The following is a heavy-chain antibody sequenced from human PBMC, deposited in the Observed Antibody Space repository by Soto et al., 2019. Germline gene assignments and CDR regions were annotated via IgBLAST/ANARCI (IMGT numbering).Heavy chain of an antibody. J-gene: IGHJ6*02. V-gene: IGHV4-61*08. D-gene: IGHD3-10*01. Sequence: QVQLQESGLGLVKPSETLSLTCTVSSGSVNSDGYYWTWIRQPPGKRMEWIGSLYYSGSTNYNPSLKSRVTISVDTSKNQFSMRLRSVTAADTAGYFCPRESREFSSSGGLDVWGQGTTVTVSS. CDR2: LYYSGST. CDR3: PRESREFSSSGGLDV. CDR1: SGSVNSDGYY.